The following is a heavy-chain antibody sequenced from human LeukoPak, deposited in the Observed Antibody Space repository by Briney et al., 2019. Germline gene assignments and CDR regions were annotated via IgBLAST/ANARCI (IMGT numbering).Heavy chain of an antibody. Sequence: PGGSLRLSCAASGFTFSSYWMHWVRQAPGKGLVWVSRVNSDGSSTTYADSVKGRFTISRDNAKNTLYLQMNSLRAEDTAVCYCARGGQSYCSGGSCYPFDYWGQGTLVTVSS. CDR3: ARGGQSYCSGGSCYPFDY. D-gene: IGHD2-15*01. J-gene: IGHJ4*02. CDR2: VNSDGSST. V-gene: IGHV3-74*01. CDR1: GFTFSSYW.